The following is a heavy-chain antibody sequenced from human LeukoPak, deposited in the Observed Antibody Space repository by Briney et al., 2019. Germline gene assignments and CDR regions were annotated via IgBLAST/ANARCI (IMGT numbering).Heavy chain of an antibody. CDR2: IWYDGSNK. V-gene: IGHV3-33*01. CDR3: ARGPMGLPTYYFDY. CDR1: GFTFSSYG. D-gene: IGHD5-24*01. J-gene: IGHJ4*02. Sequence: PGGSLRLSCAASGFTFSSYGMDWVRQAPGKGLEWVAVIWYDGSNKYYADSVKGRFTISRDNSKNTLYLQMNSLGAEDTAVYYCARGPMGLPTYYFDYWGQGTLVTVSS.